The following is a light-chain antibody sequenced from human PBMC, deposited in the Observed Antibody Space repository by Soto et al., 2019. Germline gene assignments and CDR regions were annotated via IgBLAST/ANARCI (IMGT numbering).Light chain of an antibody. CDR3: QQYKSWPMGT. CDR2: GAS. J-gene: IGKJ1*01. Sequence: ETAMTQSPVTLSLSPGERATLSCRASQTVGDNVAWYRQKPGQPPSLLIHGASTRAPGVPARFSSSGSGTDYALSISSRRSEEFGFYDFQQYKSWPMGTIGLGTRVEI. V-gene: IGKV3-15*01. CDR1: QTVGDN.